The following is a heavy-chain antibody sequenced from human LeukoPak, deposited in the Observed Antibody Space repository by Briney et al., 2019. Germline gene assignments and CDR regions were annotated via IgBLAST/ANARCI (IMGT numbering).Heavy chain of an antibody. CDR3: ARGGLVVVTADPDWFDP. V-gene: IGHV1-69*13. Sequence: SVKVSCKASGGTFSSYAISWVRQAPGQGLEWMGGIIPIFGTANYAQKFQGRVTITADESTSTAYMELSSLRSEDTAVYYCARGGLVVVTADPDWFDPWGQGTLVTVSS. J-gene: IGHJ5*02. CDR2: IIPIFGTA. CDR1: GGTFSSYA. D-gene: IGHD2-21*02.